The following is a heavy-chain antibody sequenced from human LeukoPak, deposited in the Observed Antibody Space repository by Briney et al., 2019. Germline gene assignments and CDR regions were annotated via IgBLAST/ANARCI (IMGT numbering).Heavy chain of an antibody. CDR1: GGSISSSSYY. J-gene: IGHJ4*02. V-gene: IGHV4-39*01. CDR2: IYYSGST. D-gene: IGHD6-13*01. CDR3: ARQSPSPWRAAALDY. Sequence: SETLSLTCTVSGGSISSSSYYWGWIRQPPGKGLEWIGSIYYSGSTYYNPSLKSRVTISVDTSKNQFSLKLSSVTAADTAVYYCARQSPSPWRAAALDYWGQGTLVTVSS.